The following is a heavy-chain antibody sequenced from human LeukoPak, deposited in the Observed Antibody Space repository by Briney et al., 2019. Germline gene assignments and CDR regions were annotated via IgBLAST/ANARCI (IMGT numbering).Heavy chain of an antibody. D-gene: IGHD5-18*01. V-gene: IGHV3-33*06. CDR2: IWYDGSNK. CDR1: GFTFSSYG. Sequence: GGSLRLSCAASGFTFSSYGMHWVRQAPGKGLEWVAVIWYDGSNKYYADSVKGRFTISRDNSKNTLYLQMNSLRAEDTAVYYCAKGQQLWLTDFDYWGQGTLVTVSS. J-gene: IGHJ4*02. CDR3: AKGQQLWLTDFDY.